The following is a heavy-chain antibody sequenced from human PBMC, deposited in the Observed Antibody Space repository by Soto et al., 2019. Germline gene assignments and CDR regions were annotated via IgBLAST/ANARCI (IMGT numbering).Heavy chain of an antibody. V-gene: IGHV5-51*01. D-gene: IGHD4-17*01. J-gene: IGHJ4*02. CDR1: GYKPSTWHNFTSYW. CDR3: ARLGMDGDYIPHSEYYFDY. CDR2: IYPGDSDT. Sequence: GESLKISCKGSGYKPSTWHNFTSYWIAWVRQMPGEGLEWMGIIYPGDSDTRYSPSFQGQVTISADKSINTVYLQWSSLKASDTAMYYCARLGMDGDYIPHSEYYFDYWGQGTLVTVSS.